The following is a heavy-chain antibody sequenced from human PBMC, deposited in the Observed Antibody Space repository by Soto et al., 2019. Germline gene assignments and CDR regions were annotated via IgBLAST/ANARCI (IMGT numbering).Heavy chain of an antibody. CDR2: IYYSGST. Sequence: QVQLQESGPGLVKPSETLSLTCTVSGGSISSYYWSWIRQPPGKGLEWIGYIYYSGSTNYNPSLECRVTISGDRSRNQSSLKLSCVTAAETAVYYCARDLGYCGGGRCDYYYYGMDVWGQGTTVTVSS. D-gene: IGHD2-15*01. CDR3: ARDLGYCGGGRCDYYYYGMDV. V-gene: IGHV4-59*01. CDR1: GGSISSYY. J-gene: IGHJ6*02.